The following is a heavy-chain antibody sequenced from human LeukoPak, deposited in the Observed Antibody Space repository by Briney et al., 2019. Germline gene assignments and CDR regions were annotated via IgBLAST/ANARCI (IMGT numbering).Heavy chain of an antibody. V-gene: IGHV3-53*01. CDR1: WFTVSSNY. CDR2: IYSGGST. D-gene: IGHD3-22*01. Sequence: PGGSLSLSCAASWFTVSSNYMSWVRQAPGKGLEWVSVIYSGGSTYYADSVKGRFTISRDNSKNTLYLQMNSLRAEDTAVYYCARDRDSSGYYYVWGQGTLVTVSS. CDR3: ARDRDSSGYYYV. J-gene: IGHJ4*02.